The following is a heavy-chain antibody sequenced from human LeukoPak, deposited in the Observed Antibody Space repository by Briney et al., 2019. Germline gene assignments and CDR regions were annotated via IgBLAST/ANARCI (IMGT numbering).Heavy chain of an antibody. Sequence: SETLSLTCAVYGGSFSGYYWSWIRQPPGKGLEWIGEINHSGSTNYNPSLKSRVTISVDTSKNQFSLKLSSVTAADTAVYYCARVGPDLYYFDYWGQGTLVTVSS. CDR3: ARVGPDLYYFDY. D-gene: IGHD1-14*01. CDR1: GGSFSGYY. J-gene: IGHJ4*02. CDR2: INHSGST. V-gene: IGHV4-34*01.